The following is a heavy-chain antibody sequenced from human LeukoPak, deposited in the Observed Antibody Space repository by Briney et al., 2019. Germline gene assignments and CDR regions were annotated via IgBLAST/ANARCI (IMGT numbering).Heavy chain of an antibody. CDR3: ARDLRWATSYFDY. V-gene: IGHV3-21*01. D-gene: IGHD5-24*01. Sequence: PGGSLRLSCAASGFTFSSYAMSWVRQPPGKGLEWVSSISSSSSYIYYADSVKGRFTISRDNAKNSLYLQMNSLRAEDTAVYYCARDLRWATSYFDYWGQGTLVTVSS. CDR1: GFTFSSYA. J-gene: IGHJ4*02. CDR2: ISSSSSYI.